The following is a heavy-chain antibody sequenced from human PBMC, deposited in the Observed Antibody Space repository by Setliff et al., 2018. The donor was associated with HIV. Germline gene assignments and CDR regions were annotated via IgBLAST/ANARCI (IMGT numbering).Heavy chain of an antibody. CDR1: GGSFTNYH. CDR2: INHSGSR. V-gene: IGHV4-34*01. D-gene: IGHD2-8*01. Sequence: TLSLTCAVQGGSFTNYHWTWIRQPPGKGLEWIGEINHSGSRNYKPSLKSRVTISVDTSKNQFSLKLRSVTAADTAVYYCARGAPYCNHGICHLFDYWGHGNLVTVSS. CDR3: ARGAPYCNHGICHLFDY. J-gene: IGHJ4*01.